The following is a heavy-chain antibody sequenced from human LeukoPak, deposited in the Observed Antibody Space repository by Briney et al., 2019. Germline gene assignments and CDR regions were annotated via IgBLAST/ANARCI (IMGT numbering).Heavy chain of an antibody. CDR1: GYTFTSYG. CDR2: INAYNGNT. J-gene: IGHJ2*01. Sequence: ASVKVSCKASGYTFTSYGISWVRQAPGQGLEWMGWINAYNGNTNYAQQLQGRVIMTTDTSTSTAYMELRSLRSDDTAVYYCARDLETGYFSYWYFDLWGRGTLVTVSS. D-gene: IGHD3-9*01. V-gene: IGHV1-18*01. CDR3: ARDLETGYFSYWYFDL.